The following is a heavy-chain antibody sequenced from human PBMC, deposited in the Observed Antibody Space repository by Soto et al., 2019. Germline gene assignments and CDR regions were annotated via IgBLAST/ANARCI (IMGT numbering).Heavy chain of an antibody. CDR1: GGAISSGGYY. D-gene: IGHD3-3*01. V-gene: IGHV4-31*03. Sequence: TLSLTCTVSGGAISSGGYYWSWIRQHPGKGLEWIGYIYYSGSTYYNPSLKSRVTISVDTSKNQFSLKLSSVTAADTAVYYCASAPRYDFWSGYPVYYFDYWGQGTLVTVSS. CDR2: IYYSGST. CDR3: ASAPRYDFWSGYPVYYFDY. J-gene: IGHJ4*02.